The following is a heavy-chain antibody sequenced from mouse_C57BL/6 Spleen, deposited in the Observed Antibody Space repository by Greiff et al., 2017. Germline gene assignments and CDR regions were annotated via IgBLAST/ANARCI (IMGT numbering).Heavy chain of an antibody. CDR1: GFTFSSYA. V-gene: IGHV5-4*01. CDR3: ARALSGEFDY. J-gene: IGHJ2*01. D-gene: IGHD1-1*01. Sequence: VQLKESGGGLVKPGGSLKLSCAASGFTFSSYAMSWVRQTPEKRLEWVATISDGGSYTYYPDNVKGRFTISRDNAKNNLYLQMSHLKSEDTAMYYCARALSGEFDYWGQGTTLTVSS. CDR2: ISDGGSYT.